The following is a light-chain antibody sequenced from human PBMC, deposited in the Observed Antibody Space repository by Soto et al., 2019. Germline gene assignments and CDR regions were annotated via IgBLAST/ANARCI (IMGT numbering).Light chain of an antibody. CDR2: EVS. CDR1: SSDVGGYNY. CDR3: TSYTSSSSYV. Sequence: QSALTQPASVSGSPGQSITISCTGTSSDVGGYNYVSWYQQHPGKAPKLMIYEVSNRPSGVSNRFSGSKSGNTASLTISGLQADDEDDYYCTSYTSSSSYVFGTGTKVTVL. V-gene: IGLV2-14*01. J-gene: IGLJ1*01.